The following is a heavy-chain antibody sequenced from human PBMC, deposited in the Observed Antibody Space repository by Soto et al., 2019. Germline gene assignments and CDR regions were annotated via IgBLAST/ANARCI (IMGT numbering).Heavy chain of an antibody. Sequence: GGSLRLSCAASGFSFSSYAMSWVRQAPGKGVEWVSALSGSAASTYYADSVKGRFTISRDNSKNTLYLQMNSLRAEDTAVYYCAKVGYRSNNYYFDYWGQGILVTVSS. CDR3: AKVGYRSNNYYFDY. CDR2: LSGSAAST. D-gene: IGHD6-25*01. CDR1: GFSFSSYA. V-gene: IGHV3-23*01. J-gene: IGHJ4*02.